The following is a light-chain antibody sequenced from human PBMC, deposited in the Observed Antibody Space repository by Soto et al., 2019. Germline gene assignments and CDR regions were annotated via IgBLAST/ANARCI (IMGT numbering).Light chain of an antibody. J-gene: IGLJ2*01. CDR3: SSYTSSTTGVV. Sequence: QYALTQPASVCGSPGQSITISCTRTSSDVGGYNYVSWYQQHPGKAPKLMIYEVSNRPSGVSNRFSGSKSGNTASLTISGLQAEDEADYYCSSYTSSTTGVVFGGGTKLTVL. V-gene: IGLV2-14*01. CDR2: EVS. CDR1: SSDVGGYNY.